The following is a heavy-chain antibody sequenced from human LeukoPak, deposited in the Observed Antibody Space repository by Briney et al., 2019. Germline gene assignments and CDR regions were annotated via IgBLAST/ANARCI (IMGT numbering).Heavy chain of an antibody. J-gene: IGHJ3*02. D-gene: IGHD3-22*01. CDR1: GYTSTSYD. CDR2: ISAYNGNI. CDR3: ARGGYYYDSSGHLDAFDI. Sequence: PMASVKVSCKASGYTSTSYDISWVRQAPGQGLEWMGRISAYNGNINYSEKLQGRVTMTIDTSTSTAYMELRSLRSDDTAVYYCARGGYYYDSSGHLDAFDIWGQGTMVTVSS. V-gene: IGHV1-18*01.